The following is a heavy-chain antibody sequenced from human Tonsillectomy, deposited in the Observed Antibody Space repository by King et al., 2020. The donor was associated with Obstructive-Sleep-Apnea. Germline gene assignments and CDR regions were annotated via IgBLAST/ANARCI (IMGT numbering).Heavy chain of an antibody. V-gene: IGHV4-4*02. J-gene: IGHJ6*02. CDR3: ARVTWRPDYRGLDV. Sequence: VQLQESGPGLVKPSGTLSLTCAVSGGSISSTNWWTWVRQPPGKGLEWIGEIYHSGNTNYNPSLKSRVTISVDKSKNQFSLKLSSVTAADTAVYYFARVTWRPDYRGLDVWGQGTTVTVSS. CDR2: IYHSGNT. D-gene: IGHD4-23*01. CDR1: GGSISSTNW.